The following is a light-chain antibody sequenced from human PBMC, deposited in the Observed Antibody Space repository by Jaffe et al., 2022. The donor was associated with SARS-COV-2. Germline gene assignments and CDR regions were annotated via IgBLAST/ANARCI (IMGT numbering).Light chain of an antibody. Sequence: QSVLTQPPSASGTPGQRVTISCSGSSSNIGSNYVYWYQQLPGTAPKLLIYRNNQRPSGVPDRFSGSKSGTAASLAISGLRSDDEADYYCAAWDGSLSAWVFGGGTKLTVL. CDR3: AAWDGSLSAWV. CDR1: SSNIGSNY. J-gene: IGLJ3*02. V-gene: IGLV1-47*01. CDR2: RNN.